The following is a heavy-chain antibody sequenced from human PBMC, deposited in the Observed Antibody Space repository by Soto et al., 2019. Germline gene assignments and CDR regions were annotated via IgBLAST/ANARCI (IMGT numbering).Heavy chain of an antibody. D-gene: IGHD1-26*01. J-gene: IGHJ4*02. CDR1: GFTFSSYS. Sequence: GGSLRLSCAASGFTFSSYSMNWVRQAPGKGLEWVSYISSSSSTIYYADSVKGRFTISRDNAKNSLYLQMNSLRDEDTAVYYCARERSPYPGELLRGAFDYWGQGTLVTVSS. CDR3: ARERSPYPGELLRGAFDY. V-gene: IGHV3-48*02. CDR2: ISSSSSTI.